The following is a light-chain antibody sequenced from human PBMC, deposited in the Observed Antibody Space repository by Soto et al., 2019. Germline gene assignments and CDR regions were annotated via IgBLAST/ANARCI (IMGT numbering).Light chain of an antibody. V-gene: IGKV1-39*01. J-gene: IGKJ4*01. Sequence: DIQMTQSPSSLSASVGDRVTITCRASQSIFSHLNWYQQKPGKAPKLLIYAASSLRSGVPSRFSGSGYGTDFTLNISSLQPEDFATYSCQHSHSTPLTFGGGTKVESK. CDR3: QHSHSTPLT. CDR2: AAS. CDR1: QSIFSH.